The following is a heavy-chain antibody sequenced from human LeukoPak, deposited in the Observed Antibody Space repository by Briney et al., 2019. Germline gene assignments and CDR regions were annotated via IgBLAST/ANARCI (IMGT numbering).Heavy chain of an antibody. Sequence: GGSLRLSCAASGFTFSSYEMNWVRQAPGKGLEWVSYISSSGSTIYYADSVKGRFTISRDNAKDSLYLQMNSLRAEDTAVYYCARDADTILDYWGQGTLVTVSS. V-gene: IGHV3-48*03. CDR2: ISSSGSTI. CDR1: GFTFSSYE. CDR3: ARDADTILDY. D-gene: IGHD3-3*01. J-gene: IGHJ4*02.